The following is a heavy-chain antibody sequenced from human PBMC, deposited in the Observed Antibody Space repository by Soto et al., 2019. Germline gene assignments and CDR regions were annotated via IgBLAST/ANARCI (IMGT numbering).Heavy chain of an antibody. CDR3: ARWGTTGGLDV. J-gene: IGHJ1*01. V-gene: IGHV3-30*19. CDR2: TSYDGSDK. D-gene: IGHD3-16*01. Sequence: VQLVESGGGVVQPGTSLRVSCVGSGFTFRSYVIHWVRQAPCKGLEWVALTSYDGSDKYYGDSVRGRFTISRDNSRNTVDLQMDSLRLEDTALYFCARWGTTGGLDVWGQGTLVSVSS. CDR1: GFTFRSYV.